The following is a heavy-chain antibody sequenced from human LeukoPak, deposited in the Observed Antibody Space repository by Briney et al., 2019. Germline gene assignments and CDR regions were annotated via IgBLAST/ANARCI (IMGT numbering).Heavy chain of an antibody. Sequence: SETLSLTCTVSGGSISSSSYYWGWIRQPPGKGLEWIGRIYYSGSTYYNPSLKRRVSISVDTSKNQFSLKLSSVTAADTAVYYCASLIAAALRGAFDIWGQGTMVTVSS. J-gene: IGHJ3*02. CDR1: GGSISSSSYY. CDR2: IYYSGST. CDR3: ASLIAAALRGAFDI. V-gene: IGHV4-39*01. D-gene: IGHD6-13*01.